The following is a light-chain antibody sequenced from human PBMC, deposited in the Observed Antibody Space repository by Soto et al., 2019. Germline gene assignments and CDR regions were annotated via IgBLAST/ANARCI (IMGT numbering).Light chain of an antibody. CDR2: GAS. CDR3: QQYGSSPQT. Sequence: EIVMTQSPATLSVSPGERATLSGRASQSVTSNLAWYQQKPGQAPRLLIYGASSRATGIPDRFSGSGSGTDFTLTISRLEPEDFAVYYCQQYGSSPQTFGQGTKVDIK. J-gene: IGKJ1*01. CDR1: QSVTSN. V-gene: IGKV3-20*01.